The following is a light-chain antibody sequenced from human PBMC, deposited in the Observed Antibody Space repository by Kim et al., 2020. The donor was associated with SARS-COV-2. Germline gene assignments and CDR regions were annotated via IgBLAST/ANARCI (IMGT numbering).Light chain of an antibody. V-gene: IGKV1-6*01. CDR1: QGIRSD. CDR3: LQDYAYPLT. J-gene: IGKJ4*01. CDR2: AAS. Sequence: AIQMTQSPSSLSASVGDRVTITCRASQGIRSDLGWYQQKPGKAPKLVIYAASSLQSGVPSRFSGSGSGTDFALTISSLQPEDFATYYCLQDYAYPLTFGGGTKVDIK.